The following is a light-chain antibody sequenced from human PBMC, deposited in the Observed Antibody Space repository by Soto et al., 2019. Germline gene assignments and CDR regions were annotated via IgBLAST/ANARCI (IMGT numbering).Light chain of an antibody. CDR1: QSITTY. CDR3: QKGYSTPWT. V-gene: IGKV1-39*01. CDR2: AAS. Sequence: DSQITQSPWSRSASVGDRVTITCRSSQSITTYLHWYQQKPWKAPNLLIYAASNLQSGAPSRFSGSGSGTDFTLTINSLQPEDFATYYCQKGYSTPWTFGQGTKGDIK. J-gene: IGKJ1*01.